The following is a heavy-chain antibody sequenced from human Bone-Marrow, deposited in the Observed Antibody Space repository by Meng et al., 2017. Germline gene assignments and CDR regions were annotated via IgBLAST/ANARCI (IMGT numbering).Heavy chain of an antibody. CDR2: TYYRSQLQS. J-gene: IGHJ4*02. Sequence: HVQFPQSVPRPLKPSQTLSLTWAISVAIVSGNRALWHWVRQSPSRGLEWLGHTYYRSQLQSHYGASVKSRISIYADTSRNQFSLILNSVTPEDTAVYYCASWYGESWGQGTLVTVSS. D-gene: IGHD3-10*01. CDR3: ASWYGES. V-gene: IGHV6-1*01. CDR1: VAIVSGNRAL.